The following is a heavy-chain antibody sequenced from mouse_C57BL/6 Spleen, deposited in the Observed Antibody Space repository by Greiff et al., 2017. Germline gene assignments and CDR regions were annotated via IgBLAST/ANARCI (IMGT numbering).Heavy chain of an antibody. D-gene: IGHD2-4*01. V-gene: IGHV1-80*01. Sequence: QVQLQQSGAELVKPGASVKISCKASGYAFSSYWLNWVKQRPGKGLEWIGQIYPGDGDTNYNGKFKGKATLTADKSSSTAYMQLSSLTSEDSAVYFCARSGVIYYDYDGFAYWGQGTLVTVSA. CDR2: IYPGDGDT. CDR3: ARSGVIYYDYDGFAY. CDR1: GYAFSSYW. J-gene: IGHJ3*01.